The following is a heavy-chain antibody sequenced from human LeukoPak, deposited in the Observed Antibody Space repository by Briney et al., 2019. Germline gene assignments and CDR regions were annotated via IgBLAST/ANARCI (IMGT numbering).Heavy chain of an antibody. Sequence: ASVRVSCQASGFTFTGYYIHWVRQAPGQGLEWMGWINPNSGGTNYAQKFQGRVTMTRDTPITTAYMELSRLSSDDTAVYYCARDWVTGTPSVYWGQGTLVTVSS. CDR3: ARDWVTGTPSVY. V-gene: IGHV1-2*02. CDR2: INPNSGGT. J-gene: IGHJ4*02. CDR1: GFTFTGYY. D-gene: IGHD1-20*01.